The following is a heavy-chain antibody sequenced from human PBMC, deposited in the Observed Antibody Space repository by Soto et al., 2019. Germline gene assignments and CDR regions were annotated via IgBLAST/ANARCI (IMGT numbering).Heavy chain of an antibody. D-gene: IGHD3-16*01. Sequence: PGESLKISCKGSGYSLTSYWINWVRQMPGKGLEWLGKTNPSDSYTDYSPSFQGHVTISADKSISTAYLHWSSLKASDTAMYYCARHKPMISGAFDIWGQGTMVTVS. CDR1: GYSLTSYW. V-gene: IGHV5-10-1*01. CDR3: ARHKPMISGAFDI. CDR2: TNPSDSYT. J-gene: IGHJ3*02.